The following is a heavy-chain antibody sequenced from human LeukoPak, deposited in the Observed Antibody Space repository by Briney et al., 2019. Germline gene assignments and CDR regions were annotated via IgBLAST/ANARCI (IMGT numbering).Heavy chain of an antibody. D-gene: IGHD6-13*01. CDR2: IRYDGSNK. V-gene: IGHV3-30*02. J-gene: IGHJ4*02. Sequence: GGSLRLSCAASGFTFSSYGMHWVRQAPGKGLEWVAFIRYDGSNKYYAGSVKGRFTISRDNAKNTLYLQMNSLRAEDTAVYYCARDRAKYSSSPIDYWGQGTLVTVSS. CDR1: GFTFSSYG. CDR3: ARDRAKYSSSPIDY.